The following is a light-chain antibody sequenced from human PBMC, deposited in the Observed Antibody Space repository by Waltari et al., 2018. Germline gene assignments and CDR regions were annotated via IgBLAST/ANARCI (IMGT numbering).Light chain of an antibody. CDR3: QTGGFGIWV. CDR1: SGHSNYP. J-gene: IGLJ3*02. CDR2: VNSDGSH. V-gene: IGLV4-69*01. Sequence: QLMLTHSPSASASLGAPVKLTCTLRSGHSNYPIAWHHQQPAKGPRYCLTVNSDGSHIKGDGIPDRFAGSSSGAERYLTISSLQAEDETDYYCQTGGFGIWVFGGGTKLTVL.